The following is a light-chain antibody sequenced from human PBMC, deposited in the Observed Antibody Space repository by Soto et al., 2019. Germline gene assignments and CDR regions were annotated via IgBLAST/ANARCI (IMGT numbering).Light chain of an antibody. V-gene: IGKV3-11*01. CDR1: QSVSSY. J-gene: IGKJ2*01. CDR2: DAS. Sequence: EIVLTQSAATLSLSPGERATLSYRASQSVSSYLAWYQQKPGQAPRLLIYDASNRATGIPARFSGSGSGTDFTLTISSLEPEDFAVYYCQQRSNWPLYTFGQGTKLEIK. CDR3: QQRSNWPLYT.